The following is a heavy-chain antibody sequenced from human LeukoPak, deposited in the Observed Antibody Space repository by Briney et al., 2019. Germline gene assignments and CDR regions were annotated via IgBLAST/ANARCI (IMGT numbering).Heavy chain of an antibody. CDR2: IYYSGST. D-gene: IGHD4-17*01. CDR3: ARSSYGDPFDY. V-gene: IGHV4-61*01. Sequence: TSETLSLTCTVSGGSVSSGSYYWSWIRQPPGKGLEWIGYIYYSGSTNYNPSLKSRVTISVDTSKNQFSLKLSSVTAADTAVYYCARSSYGDPFDYWGQGTLVTVSS. J-gene: IGHJ4*02. CDR1: GGSVSSGSYY.